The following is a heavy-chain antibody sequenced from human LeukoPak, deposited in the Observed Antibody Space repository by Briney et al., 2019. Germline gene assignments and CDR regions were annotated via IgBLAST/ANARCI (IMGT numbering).Heavy chain of an antibody. CDR1: GGSFSGYY. CDR2: INQSGST. CDR3: ARGCTSSCYYYFAMDV. J-gene: IGHJ6*02. V-gene: IGHV4-34*01. Sequence: SETLSLTCTVSGGSFSGYYCNWVRQAPGKGLEWIGEINQSGSTNYNSSLMSRVTLSVDTSKNQFSLKLSSVTAADTAVYYCARGCTSSCYYYFAMDVWGPGTTVTVSS. D-gene: IGHD2-2*01.